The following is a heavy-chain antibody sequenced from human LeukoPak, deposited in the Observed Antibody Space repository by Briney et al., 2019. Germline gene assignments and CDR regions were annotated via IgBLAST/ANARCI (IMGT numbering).Heavy chain of an antibody. CDR1: GYTFTSYG. V-gene: IGHV1-18*01. CDR3: ASGGAYCSGGSCYGYYFDY. J-gene: IGHJ4*02. D-gene: IGHD2-15*01. CDR2: ISAYNGNT. Sequence: ASVKVSCKASGYTFTSYGISWVRQAPGQGLEWMGWISAYNGNTNYAQKLQGRVTMTTDTSTSTAYMELRSLRSDDTAVYYCASGGAYCSGGSCYGYYFDYWGQGTLVTVSS.